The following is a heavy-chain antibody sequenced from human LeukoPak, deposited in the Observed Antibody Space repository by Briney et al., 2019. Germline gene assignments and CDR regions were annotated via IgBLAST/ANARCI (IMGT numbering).Heavy chain of an antibody. D-gene: IGHD3-22*01. V-gene: IGHV4-39*07. CDR3: ARVSRVTMIVVVITRRLDY. Sequence: SETLSLTCTVSGGSISSSSYYWGWIRQPPGKGLEWIGSIYYSGSTYYNPSLKSRVTISVDTSKNQFSLKLSSVTAADTAVYYCARVSRVTMIVVVITRRLDYWGQGTLVTVSS. J-gene: IGHJ4*02. CDR1: GGSISSSSYY. CDR2: IYYSGST.